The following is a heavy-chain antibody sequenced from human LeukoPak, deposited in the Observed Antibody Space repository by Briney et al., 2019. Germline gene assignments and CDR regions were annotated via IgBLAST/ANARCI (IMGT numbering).Heavy chain of an antibody. J-gene: IGHJ4*02. Sequence: GGSLRLSCAASGFTFSDAWMNWVGQAPGNGLEWVGRIKRKTEGGTTDYVAPVTGRFIISRDDSKNTLYLQMNSLKTEDTAFYYCTTGNFGPYWGQGTLVTVSP. CDR2: IKRKTEGGTT. CDR1: GFTFSDAW. D-gene: IGHD3-10*01. CDR3: TTGNFGPY. V-gene: IGHV3-15*07.